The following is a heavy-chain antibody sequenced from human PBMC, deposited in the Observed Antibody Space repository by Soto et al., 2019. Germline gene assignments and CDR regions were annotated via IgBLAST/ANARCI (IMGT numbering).Heavy chain of an antibody. CDR3: ASVVTTSYYFDY. CDR2: INPNSGGT. Sequence: ASVKVSCKASGYTFTGYYMHRVRQAPGQGLEWMGWINPNSGGTNYAQKFQGWVTMTRDTSISTAYMELSRLRSDDTAVYYCASVVTTSYYFDYGARGTWVTVSS. V-gene: IGHV1-2*04. D-gene: IGHD4-17*01. J-gene: IGHJ4*02. CDR1: GYTFTGYY.